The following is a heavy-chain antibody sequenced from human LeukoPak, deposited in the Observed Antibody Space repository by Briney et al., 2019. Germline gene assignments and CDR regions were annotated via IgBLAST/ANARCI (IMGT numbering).Heavy chain of an antibody. Sequence: ASVKVSCKASGYTFTSYDINWVRQATGQGLEWMGWMNPNSGNTGYAQKFQGRVTITRNTSISTAYMELSSLRSEDTAVYCCARGRGYCSSTSCPHDAFDIWGQGTMVTVSS. V-gene: IGHV1-8*03. CDR2: MNPNSGNT. J-gene: IGHJ3*02. CDR1: GYTFTSYD. CDR3: ARGRGYCSSTSCPHDAFDI. D-gene: IGHD2-2*01.